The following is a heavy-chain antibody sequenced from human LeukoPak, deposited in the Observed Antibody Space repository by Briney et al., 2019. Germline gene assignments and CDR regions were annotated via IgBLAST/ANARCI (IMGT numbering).Heavy chain of an antibody. CDR1: GFTFSSYS. D-gene: IGHD4/OR15-4a*01. Sequence: GGSLRLSCAASGFTFSSYSMNWVRQAPGKGLEWVSSISGSSSYIYNADSVKGRFTISRDNAKKLVYLQMNSLRAEDTAVYYCARRAGAHSHPYDYWGQGTLVTVSS. V-gene: IGHV3-21*04. CDR2: ISGSSSYI. CDR3: ARRAGAHSHPYDY. J-gene: IGHJ4*02.